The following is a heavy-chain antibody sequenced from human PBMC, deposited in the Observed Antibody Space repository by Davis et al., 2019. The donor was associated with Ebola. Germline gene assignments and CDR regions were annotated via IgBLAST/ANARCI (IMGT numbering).Heavy chain of an antibody. J-gene: IGHJ3*02. CDR3: ARRGYYYDSSGYYSGAFDI. CDR1: GYSFTSYW. D-gene: IGHD3-22*01. Sequence: KVSCKGSGYSFTSYWIGWVRQMPGKGLEWMGRIDPSDSYTNYSPSFQGHVTISADKSISTAYLQWSSLKASDTAMYYCARRGYYYDSSGYYSGAFDIWGQGTMVTVSS. V-gene: IGHV5-10-1*01. CDR2: IDPSDSYT.